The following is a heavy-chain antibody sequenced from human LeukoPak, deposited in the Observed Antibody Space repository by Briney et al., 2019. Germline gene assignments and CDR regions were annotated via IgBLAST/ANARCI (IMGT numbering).Heavy chain of an antibody. CDR1: GYSISSGFY. V-gene: IGHV4-38-2*02. CDR2: TFHSGST. J-gene: IGHJ3*02. Sequence: KPSETLSLTCSVSGYSISSGFYWGWIRQPPGKGLEWIGSTFHSGSTYYNPSLKSRVTISVDTSKNQFSLKLSSVTAADTAVYYCARANYYDSSGYSRGAFDIWGQGTMVTVSS. CDR3: ARANYYDSSGYSRGAFDI. D-gene: IGHD3-22*01.